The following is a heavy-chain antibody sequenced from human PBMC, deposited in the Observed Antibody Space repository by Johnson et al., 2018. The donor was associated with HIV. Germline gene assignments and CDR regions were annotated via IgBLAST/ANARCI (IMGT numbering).Heavy chain of an antibody. D-gene: IGHD5-12*01. CDR2: ICCNGGNT. CDR1: GFTFSSYA. CDR3: ARDRGGATIDDAFDI. J-gene: IGHJ3*02. Sequence: QVQLVESGGGVVQPGRSLRLSCAASGFTFSSYAMHWVRQAPGKGLEWVSAICCNGGNTYYADSVKGRFTISRDNSKNTLYLQMNSLRAEDTAVYYCARDRGGATIDDAFDIWGQGTMVTVSS. V-gene: IGHV3-30*14.